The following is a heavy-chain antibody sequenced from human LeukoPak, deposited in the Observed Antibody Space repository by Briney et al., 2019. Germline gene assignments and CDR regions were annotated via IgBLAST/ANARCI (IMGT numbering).Heavy chain of an antibody. V-gene: IGHV3-15*01. CDR3: ARGLPPNSYYYMDV. CDR1: GFTFSNAW. J-gene: IGHJ6*03. Sequence: PGGSLRLSCAASGFTFSNAWMSWVRQAPGKGLEWVGRIKSKTDGGTTDYAAPVKGRFTISRDNSKNTLYLQMNSLRAEDTAVYYCARGLPPNSYYYMDVWGKGTTVTIPS. CDR2: IKSKTDGGTT.